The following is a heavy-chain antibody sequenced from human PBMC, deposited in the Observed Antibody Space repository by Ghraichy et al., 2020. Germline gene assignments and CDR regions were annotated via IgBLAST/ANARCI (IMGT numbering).Heavy chain of an antibody. V-gene: IGHV3-30*18. D-gene: IGHD6-6*01. CDR1: GFTFSSYG. J-gene: IGHJ3*02. CDR2: ISYDGSNK. Sequence: SLRLSCAASGFTFSSYGMHWVRQAPGKGLEWVAVISYDGSNKYYADSVKGRFTISRDNSKNTLYLQMNSLRAEDTAVYYCAKDRRQLGAFDIWGQGTMVTVSS. CDR3: AKDRRQLGAFDI.